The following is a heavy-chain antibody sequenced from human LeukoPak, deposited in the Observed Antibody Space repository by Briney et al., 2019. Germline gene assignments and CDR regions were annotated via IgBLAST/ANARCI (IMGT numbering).Heavy chain of an antibody. CDR1: GFRFTSYW. D-gene: IGHD5/OR15-5a*01. J-gene: IGHJ4*02. CDR3: AKDRLLDY. CDR2: ISYDGSNK. V-gene: IGHV3-30*18. Sequence: GGSLRLSCAASGFRFTSYWMSWVRQAPGKGLEWVAVISYDGSNKYYADSVKGRFTISRDNSKNTLYLQMNSLRAEDTAVYYCAKDRLLDYWGQGTLVTVSS.